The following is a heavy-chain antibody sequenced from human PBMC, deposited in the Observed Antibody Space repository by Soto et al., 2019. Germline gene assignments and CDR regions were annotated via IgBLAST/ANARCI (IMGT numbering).Heavy chain of an antibody. V-gene: IGHV1-2*02. CDR2: INPNSGGT. CDR3: AREFTGPHYYYYGMDV. Sequence: QVQLVQPGAEVKKPGASVKVSCKASGYTFTGYYMHWVRQAPGQGLEWMGWINPNSGGTNYAQKLQGRVTMTRDTSISTAYMELSRLRSDDTAVYYCAREFTGPHYYYYGMDVWGQGTTVTVSS. CDR1: GYTFTGYY. J-gene: IGHJ6*02. D-gene: IGHD1-1*01.